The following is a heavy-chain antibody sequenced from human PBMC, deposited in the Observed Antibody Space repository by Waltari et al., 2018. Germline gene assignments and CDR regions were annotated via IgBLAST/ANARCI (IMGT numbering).Heavy chain of an antibody. CDR3: ARXDYPATGDWFDX. D-gene: IGHD3-16*01. Sequence: QLQESGXGLXXPSEXLSLTCXVSGGSISTXSYYWGWIRQPPGKGLEWSGGIYXSGSTXYNPSLKSRVXISVDTSKNQFSLNLSSXTAADTAVXYXARXDYPATGDWFDXWGQGTLVTVSS. CDR1: GGSISTXSYY. V-gene: IGHV4-39*01. J-gene: IGHJ5*02. CDR2: IYXSGST.